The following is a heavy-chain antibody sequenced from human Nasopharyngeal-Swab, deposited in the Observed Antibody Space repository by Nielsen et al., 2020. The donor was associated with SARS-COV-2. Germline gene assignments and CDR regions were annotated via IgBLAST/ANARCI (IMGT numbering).Heavy chain of an antibody. V-gene: IGHV4-4*02. J-gene: IGHJ3*02. Sequence: SETLSLTCTVSGGSVSSANWWSWVRQPPGKGLEWIGDMYHSGSTAYNPSLKSRVTISVDKSKNQLSLKVFSVTAADTGVYYCARDGSAAGAMSAFDIWARGQWSPSPQ. CDR2: MYHSGST. CDR1: GGSVSSANW. CDR3: ARDGSAAGAMSAFDI. D-gene: IGHD6-13*01.